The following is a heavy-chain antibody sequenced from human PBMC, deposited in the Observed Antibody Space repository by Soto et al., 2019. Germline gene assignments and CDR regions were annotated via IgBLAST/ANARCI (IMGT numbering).Heavy chain of an antibody. D-gene: IGHD6-6*01. CDR2: ISYDGSNK. CDR1: GFTFSSYG. J-gene: IGHJ2*01. CDR3: AKDLKSIAARRSYWYFDL. V-gene: IGHV3-30*18. Sequence: SGGSLRLSCAASGFTFSSYGMHWVRQAPGKGLEWVAVISYDGSNKYYADSVKGRFTISRDNSKNTLYLQMNSLRAEDTAVYYCAKDLKSIAARRSYWYFDLWGRGTLVTVSS.